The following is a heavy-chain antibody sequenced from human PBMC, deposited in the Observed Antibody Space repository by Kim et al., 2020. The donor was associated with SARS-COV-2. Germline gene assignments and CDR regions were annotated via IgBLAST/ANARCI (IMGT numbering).Heavy chain of an antibody. CDR3: ARAGSSPPKFDS. V-gene: IGHV4-34*01. Sequence: TNYNPSRKSRLTISVDTSKSQFSLKLLSATAADTAIYFCARAGSSPPKFDSWGQGNLVTVSS. J-gene: IGHJ5*01. CDR2: T. D-gene: IGHD6-13*01.